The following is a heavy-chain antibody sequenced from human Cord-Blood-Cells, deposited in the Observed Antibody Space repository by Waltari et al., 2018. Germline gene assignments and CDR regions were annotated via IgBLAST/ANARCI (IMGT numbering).Heavy chain of an antibody. D-gene: IGHD7-27*01. CDR1: GFTFSRYW. CDR2: INSDGSST. CDR3: ARDRVWGSGGDAFDI. V-gene: IGHV3-74*01. J-gene: IGHJ3*02. Sequence: EVQLVESGGGLVQPGGSLRLSCAASGFTFSRYWMPWVRPAPGKGLVWVSRINSDGSSTSYADSVKGRFTISRDNAKNTLYLQMNSLRAEDTAVYYCARDRVWGSGGDAFDIWGQGTMVTVSS.